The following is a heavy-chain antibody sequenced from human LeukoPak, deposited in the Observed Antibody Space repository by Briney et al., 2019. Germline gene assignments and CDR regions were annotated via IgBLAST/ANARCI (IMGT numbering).Heavy chain of an antibody. CDR2: IYYSGST. D-gene: IGHD2-15*01. V-gene: IGHV4-39*07. CDR1: GGSITSSSSY. Sequence: PSETLSLTCTVSGGSITSSSSYWGWIRQPPGKGLDWIGNIYYSGSTNYNPSLKSRVTISVDTSKNQFSLKLSSVTAADTAVYYCARAGCSGGSCYSSFDYWGQGTLVTVSS. CDR3: ARAGCSGGSCYSSFDY. J-gene: IGHJ4*02.